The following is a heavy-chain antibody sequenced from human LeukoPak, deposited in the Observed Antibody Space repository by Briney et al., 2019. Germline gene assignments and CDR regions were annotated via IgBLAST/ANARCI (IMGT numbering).Heavy chain of an antibody. V-gene: IGHV4-39*01. Sequence: SETLSLTSTVSGGSINSRNYYCVWIRQSPGKGLEWIGSRFYSGSTHYNPSLKSRVTISVDTSKNQFSLKLISVTAADTATYYCARSIAVALDALDIWGQGTKVTVSS. CDR3: ARSIAVALDALDI. D-gene: IGHD6-19*01. J-gene: IGHJ3*02. CDR2: RFYSGST. CDR1: GGSINSRNYY.